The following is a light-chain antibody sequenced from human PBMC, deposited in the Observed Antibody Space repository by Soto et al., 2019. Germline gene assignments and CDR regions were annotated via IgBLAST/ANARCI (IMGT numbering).Light chain of an antibody. CDR1: QSVSSW. Sequence: DIQMTKSPSSLSASVGDRVTITCRASQSVSSWLAWYQQKPGKAPKLLIYDASTLESGVPSRFSGSGSGTEFTLTISRLQPDDFATYYCQQYNTYPWTFGQGTKVDI. J-gene: IGKJ1*01. CDR3: QQYNTYPWT. CDR2: DAS. V-gene: IGKV1-5*01.